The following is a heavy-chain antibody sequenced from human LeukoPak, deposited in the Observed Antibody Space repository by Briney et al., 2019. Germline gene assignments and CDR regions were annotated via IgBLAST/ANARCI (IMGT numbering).Heavy chain of an antibody. V-gene: IGHV4-34*01. CDR1: GGSFSGYY. CDR3: ARGPHYDYIWGSYPHFDY. J-gene: IGHJ4*02. D-gene: IGHD3-16*02. Sequence: SETLSLTCAVYGGSFSGYYWSWIRQSPGKGLEWIGEINHSGSTNYNPSLKSRVTIPVETSKNQFSLKLSSVTAADTAVYYCARGPHYDYIWGSYPHFDYGGQGTLVTVSS. CDR2: INHSGST.